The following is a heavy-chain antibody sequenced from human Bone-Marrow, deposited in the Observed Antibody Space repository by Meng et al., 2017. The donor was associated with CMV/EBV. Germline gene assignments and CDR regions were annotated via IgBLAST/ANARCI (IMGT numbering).Heavy chain of an antibody. V-gene: IGHV1-69*10. CDR3: ARGYSNYDLSPWVLYGMDV. D-gene: IGHD4-11*01. Sequence: SVKVSCKASGGTFSSYAISWVRQAPGQGLEWMGGIIPILGIANYAQKFQGRVTITADKSTSTAYMELSSLRSEDTAVYYCARGYSNYDLSPWVLYGMDVWGQGTTVTVSS. J-gene: IGHJ6*02. CDR1: GGTFSSYA. CDR2: IIPILGIA.